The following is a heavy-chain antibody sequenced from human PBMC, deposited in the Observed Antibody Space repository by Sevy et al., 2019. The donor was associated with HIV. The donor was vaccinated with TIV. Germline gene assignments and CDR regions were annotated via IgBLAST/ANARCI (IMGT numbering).Heavy chain of an antibody. V-gene: IGHV2-5*02. CDR3: ARFLKGDYTSFFDY. D-gene: IGHD4-4*01. Sequence: SGPTLVNPAQTLTLTCSFSGFSLSTSGVGVGWVRLPPGKALEWLGLIFWDNNNHYSPPLKSRLTFTKDTSKNQVVLKMTNMDPVDTATYFCARFLKGDYTSFFDYWGQGTLVTVSS. CDR1: GFSLSTSGVG. CDR2: IFWDNNN. J-gene: IGHJ4*02.